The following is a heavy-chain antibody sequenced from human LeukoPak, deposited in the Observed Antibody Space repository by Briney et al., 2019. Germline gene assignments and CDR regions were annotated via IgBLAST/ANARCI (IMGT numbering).Heavy chain of an antibody. Sequence: ASVRVSCKSSGYTFTDYDINWVRQAAGQGHEWMGWIIPNSGGTNYAQKFQGRVTMTRDTSISTAYMELSRLRSDDTAVYYCARGHCSTTSCPYYWYMDVWGRGTTVTVSS. V-gene: IGHV1-2*02. CDR3: ARGHCSTTSCPYYWYMDV. CDR1: GYTFTDYD. J-gene: IGHJ6*03. CDR2: IIPNSGGT. D-gene: IGHD2-2*01.